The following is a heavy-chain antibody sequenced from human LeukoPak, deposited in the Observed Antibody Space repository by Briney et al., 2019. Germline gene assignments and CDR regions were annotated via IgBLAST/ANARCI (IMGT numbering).Heavy chain of an antibody. D-gene: IGHD3-10*01. V-gene: IGHV1-2*02. J-gene: IGHJ6*02. Sequence: GASVKVSCKASGYTFTGYYLHWVRQAPRQGLEWMGWINPNSGDTNFAQKLQGRVSMTRDTSISTAYMDLSSLRSEDTAVYYCARWLVRGVASRGATDYGMDVWGQGTTVTVSS. CDR1: GYTFTGYY. CDR2: INPNSGDT. CDR3: ARWLVRGVASRGATDYGMDV.